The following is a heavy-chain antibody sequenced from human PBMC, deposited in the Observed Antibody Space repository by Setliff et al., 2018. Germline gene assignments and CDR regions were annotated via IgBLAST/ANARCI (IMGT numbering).Heavy chain of an antibody. CDR2: ISSSSSTI. J-gene: IGHJ2*01. V-gene: IGHV3-48*04. Sequence: GGSLRLSCAASGFTFSSYSKSWVRQAPGKGLEWVSYISSSSSTIYYADSVKGRFTISRDNAKNSLYLQMNSLRAEDTAVYYCARGAIYDSSGYYYAWYFDLWGRGTLVTVSS. CDR1: GFTFSSYS. CDR3: ARGAIYDSSGYYYAWYFDL. D-gene: IGHD3-22*01.